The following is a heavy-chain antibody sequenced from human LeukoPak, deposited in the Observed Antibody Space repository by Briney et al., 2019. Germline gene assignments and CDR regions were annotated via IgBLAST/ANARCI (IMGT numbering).Heavy chain of an antibody. CDR2: IWYDGSNE. D-gene: IGHD6-25*01. V-gene: IGHV3-33*06. CDR1: GFTFSSYG. CDR3: AKGSGYYYYYMDV. J-gene: IGHJ6*03. Sequence: GGSLRLSCAASGFTFSSYGMHWVRQAPGKGLEWVSVIWYDGSNEYYADSVKGRFTISRDNSKNTLYLQMNNVRAEDTAVYYCAKGSGYYYYYMDVWGKGTTVTVSS.